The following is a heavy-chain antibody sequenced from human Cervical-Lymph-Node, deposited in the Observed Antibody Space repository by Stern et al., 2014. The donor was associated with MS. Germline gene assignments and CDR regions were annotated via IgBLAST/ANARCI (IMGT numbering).Heavy chain of an antibody. CDR2: ISTNTGDP. CDR1: GYTFNNYA. CDR3: ARPNDSSGLFDQ. V-gene: IGHV7-4-1*02. J-gene: IGHJ5*02. Sequence: VQLVESGSELKKPGASVKVSCKASGYTFNNYAMNWGRQAPGQGLEWMGWISTNTGDPDYAQGFTGRFVFSMDTSVSTAYLQITSLKAEDTAVYYCARPNDSSGLFDQGGKGTLVT. D-gene: IGHD6-19*01.